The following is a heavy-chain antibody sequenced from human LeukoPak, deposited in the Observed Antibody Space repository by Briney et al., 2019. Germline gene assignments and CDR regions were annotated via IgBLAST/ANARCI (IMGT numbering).Heavy chain of an antibody. Sequence: GGSLRLSCAASGFTFSSYSMNWVRQVPGKGLEWVSYISSSSSTIYYADSVKGRFTISRDNAKNSLYLQMNSLRAEDTAVYYCAGEGYYFDYWGQGTLVTVSS. CDR1: GFTFSSYS. J-gene: IGHJ4*02. CDR3: AGEGYYFDY. CDR2: ISSSSSTI. V-gene: IGHV3-48*01.